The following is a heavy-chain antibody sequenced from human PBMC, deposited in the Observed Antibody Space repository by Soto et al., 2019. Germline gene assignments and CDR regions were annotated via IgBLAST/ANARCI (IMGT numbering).Heavy chain of an antibody. D-gene: IGHD5-12*01. CDR2: IKQDGSEK. CDR1: GFTFSSYW. V-gene: IGHV3-7*01. Sequence: GGSLRLSCAASGFTFSSYWMSWVRQAPGKGLEWVANIKQDGSEKYYVDSVKGRFTISRDNAKNSLYLQMNSLRAEDTAVYYCARDRDGGYGFDAFDIWGQGTMVTVSS. CDR3: ARDRDGGYGFDAFDI. J-gene: IGHJ3*02.